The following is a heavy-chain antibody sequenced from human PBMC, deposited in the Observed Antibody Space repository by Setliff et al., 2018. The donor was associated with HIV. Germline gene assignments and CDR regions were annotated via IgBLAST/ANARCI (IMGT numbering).Heavy chain of an antibody. CDR3: ARATYTTLFGFLMGGGLQY. CDR2: VSNGGDT. Sequence: SETLSLTCAVSGGSTNNYYLTWIRQPPGKGLEWIGSVSNGGDTNYNPSLKSRVSLSLDTSKTQFSLKLTSVTAADTAVYYCARATYTTLFGFLMGGGLQYWGPGTLVTVSS. J-gene: IGHJ4*02. D-gene: IGHD3-3*01. CDR1: GGSTNNYY. V-gene: IGHV4-59*01.